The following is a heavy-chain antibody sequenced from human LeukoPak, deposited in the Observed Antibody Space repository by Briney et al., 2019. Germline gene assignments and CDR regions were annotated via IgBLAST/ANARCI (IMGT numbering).Heavy chain of an antibody. CDR3: ARIPQYDFWSGPWGP. J-gene: IGHJ5*02. Sequence: GESLKISCKLARYSFTTYWIGWVRQMPGYGLEWMGIIYVGDSDPTYSPSFQGQVTISADKSISTAYLQWSSLKASDTAMYYCARIPQYDFWSGPWGPWGQGTLVTVSS. CDR2: IYVGDSDP. D-gene: IGHD3-3*01. V-gene: IGHV5-51*01. CDR1: RYSFTTYW.